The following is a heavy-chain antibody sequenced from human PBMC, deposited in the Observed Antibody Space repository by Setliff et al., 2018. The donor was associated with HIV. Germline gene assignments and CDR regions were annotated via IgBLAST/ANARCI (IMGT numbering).Heavy chain of an antibody. CDR2: INPSNGAT. CDR1: GYTFTYYF. D-gene: IGHD3-3*01. Sequence: ASVKVSCKASGYTFTYYFIHWVRQAPGQGLEWVGRINPSNGATDFGQKFQGWSTMTRDTSSRTAYLEVNRLTSDDTAVYYCAREYDVLSGSYISAFDIWGQGTMVTVSS. J-gene: IGHJ3*02. CDR3: AREYDVLSGSYISAFDI. V-gene: IGHV1-2*04.